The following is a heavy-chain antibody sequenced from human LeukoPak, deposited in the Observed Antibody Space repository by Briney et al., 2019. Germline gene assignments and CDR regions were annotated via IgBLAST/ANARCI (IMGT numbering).Heavy chain of an antibody. J-gene: IGHJ4*02. D-gene: IGHD5-18*01. Sequence: RTSETLSLTCTVSGGSISSSSYYWGWIRQPPGKGLEWIGSIYYSGSTYYNPSIKSRVTISVDTSKNQFSLKLSSVTAADTAVYYCARGIQKPPGDYWGQGTLVTVSS. CDR2: IYYSGST. CDR3: ARGIQKPPGDY. CDR1: GGSISSSSYY. V-gene: IGHV4-39*01.